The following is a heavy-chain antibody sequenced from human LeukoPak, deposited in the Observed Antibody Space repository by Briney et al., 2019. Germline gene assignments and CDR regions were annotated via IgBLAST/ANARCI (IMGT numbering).Heavy chain of an antibody. J-gene: IGHJ5*02. D-gene: IGHD3-22*01. CDR3: ARDRDSSGYLLLDP. Sequence: PSQTLSLTCTVSGGSISSGGYYWSWIRQHPGKGLEWIGYIYYSGSTYYNPSLKSRLTISVDTSKNQFSLKLSSVTAADTAVYYCARDRDSSGYLLLDPWGQGTLVTVSS. CDR2: IYYSGST. CDR1: GGSISSGGYY. V-gene: IGHV4-31*03.